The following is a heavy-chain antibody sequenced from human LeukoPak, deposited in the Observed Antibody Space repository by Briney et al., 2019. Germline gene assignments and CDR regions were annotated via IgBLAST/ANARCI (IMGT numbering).Heavy chain of an antibody. Sequence: ASVKVSCKASGYTFTSYYMHWVRQAPGQGLEWMGIINPSGGSTTYAQKFQGRVTMTRDTSTSTVYMELSSLRSDDTAVFYCARGGSLAAAPHRYYFDYWGQGTPVTVSS. J-gene: IGHJ4*02. D-gene: IGHD6-19*01. CDR2: INPSGGST. CDR3: ARGGSLAAAPHRYYFDY. V-gene: IGHV1-46*01. CDR1: GYTFTSYY.